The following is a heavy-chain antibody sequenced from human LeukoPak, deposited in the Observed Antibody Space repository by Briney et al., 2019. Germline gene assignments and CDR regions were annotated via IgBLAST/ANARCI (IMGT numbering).Heavy chain of an antibody. V-gene: IGHV1-2*02. CDR2: INPNSGGT. CDR1: GYTFTGYY. D-gene: IGHD3-22*01. Sequence: ASVKVSCKASGYTFTGYYMHWVRQAPRQGLEWMGWINPNSGGTNYAQKFQGRVTMTRDTSISTAYMELSRLRSDDTAVYYCATYSSGYYYVAFDIWGQGTMVTVSS. CDR3: ATYSSGYYYVAFDI. J-gene: IGHJ3*02.